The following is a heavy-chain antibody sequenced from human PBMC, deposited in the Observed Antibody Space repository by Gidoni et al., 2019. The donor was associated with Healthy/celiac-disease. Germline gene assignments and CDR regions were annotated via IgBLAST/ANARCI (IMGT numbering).Heavy chain of an antibody. V-gene: IGHV3-48*01. CDR3: ARGGRGIAAAGSYYYYGMDV. CDR2: ISSSSSTI. CDR1: GFTFSSYS. D-gene: IGHD6-13*01. Sequence: SCAASGFTFSSYSMNWVRQAPGKGLEWVSYISSSSSTIYYADSVKGRFTISRDNAKNSLYLQMNSLRAEDTAVYYCARGGRGIAAAGSYYYYGMDVWGQGTTVTVSS. J-gene: IGHJ6*02.